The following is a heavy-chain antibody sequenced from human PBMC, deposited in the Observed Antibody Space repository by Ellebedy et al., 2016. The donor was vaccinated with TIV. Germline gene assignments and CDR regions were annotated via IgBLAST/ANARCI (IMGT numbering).Heavy chain of an antibody. CDR1: GYSFTSYW. D-gene: IGHD2-15*01. J-gene: IGHJ3*02. CDR3: ARGRRYCSGGSCYSSDAFDI. V-gene: IGHV5-51*01. CDR2: IYPGDSDT. Sequence: GESLKISCKGSGYSFTSYWVGWVRQMPGKGLEWMGIIYPGDSDTRYSPSFQGQVTISADKSISTAYLQWSSLKASDTAMYYCARGRRYCSGGSCYSSDAFDIWGQGTMVTVSS.